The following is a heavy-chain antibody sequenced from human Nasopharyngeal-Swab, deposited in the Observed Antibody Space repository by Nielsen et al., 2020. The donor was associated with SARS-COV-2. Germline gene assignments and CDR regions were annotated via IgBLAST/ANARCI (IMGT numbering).Heavy chain of an antibody. Sequence: SGPTLAKPTQTLTLTCSFSGFSLSSSGVGVGWIRQPPGKALERLANIYCNDGNRYSPSLKSRVTISKDTPANEVVLTLTNMDPVDTATYYCAQTFYSDSRGNFDYWSQGTLVTVSS. V-gene: IGHV2-5*01. J-gene: IGHJ4*02. CDR1: GFSLSSSGVG. CDR2: IYCNDGN. D-gene: IGHD3-22*01. CDR3: AQTFYSDSRGNFDY.